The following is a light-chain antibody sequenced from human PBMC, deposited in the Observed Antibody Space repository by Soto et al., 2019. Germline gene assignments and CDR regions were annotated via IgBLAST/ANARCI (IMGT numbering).Light chain of an antibody. V-gene: IGKV3-11*01. CDR2: DAS. CDR3: QQRSNWPPIT. CDR1: QSVSTY. J-gene: IGKJ5*01. Sequence: IVLTQSPATLSFSPGERATLSFKVSQSVSTYLAWYQQKPGQAPRLLIFDASNRATGIPARFSGSGSGTDFTLTISSLEPEDFAVYYCQQRSNWPPITFGQGTRLEIK.